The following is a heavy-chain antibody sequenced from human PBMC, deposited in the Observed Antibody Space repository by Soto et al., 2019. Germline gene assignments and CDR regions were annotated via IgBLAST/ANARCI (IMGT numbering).Heavy chain of an antibody. D-gene: IGHD1-26*01. CDR3: AKERGGIGGSFDY. V-gene: IGHV3-23*01. CDR1: GFTFRSDG. J-gene: IGHJ4*02. Sequence: EVQLLESGGGLVQPGGSLRLSCAASGFTFRSDGMSWVRQAPGKGLEWVSGISGSGGYTYYADSVKGWFTISRDNSKNTLYLQMNSLRAEDTAVYYCAKERGGIGGSFDYWGQGTLVTVSS. CDR2: ISGSGGYT.